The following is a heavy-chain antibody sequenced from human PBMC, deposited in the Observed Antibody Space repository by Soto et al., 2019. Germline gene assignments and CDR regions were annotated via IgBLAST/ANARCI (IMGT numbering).Heavy chain of an antibody. CDR3: ARSDYGDYVGWFDP. V-gene: IGHV4-59*01. Sequence: TLSLTCTVSGGSISSYYWSWIRQPPGKGLEWIGYIYYSGSTNYNPSLKSRVTISVDTSKNQFSLKLSSVTAADTAVYYCARSDYGDYVGWFDPWGQGTLVTVSS. CDR1: GGSISSYY. CDR2: IYYSGST. D-gene: IGHD4-17*01. J-gene: IGHJ5*02.